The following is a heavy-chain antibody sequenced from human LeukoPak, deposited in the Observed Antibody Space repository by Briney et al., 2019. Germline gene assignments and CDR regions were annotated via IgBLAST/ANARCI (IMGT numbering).Heavy chain of an antibody. CDR1: GGSISSYH. V-gene: IGHV4-59*01. Sequence: SETLSLTCTVSGGSISSYHWSWIRQPPGKGLLWIGFIYSSGSTNYNPSLKSRVTISLDTSKNQFSLRVSSVTSADTAVYYCARGNSGYDYAFDIWGQGTMVTVSS. D-gene: IGHD5-12*01. CDR2: IYSSGST. J-gene: IGHJ3*02. CDR3: ARGNSGYDYAFDI.